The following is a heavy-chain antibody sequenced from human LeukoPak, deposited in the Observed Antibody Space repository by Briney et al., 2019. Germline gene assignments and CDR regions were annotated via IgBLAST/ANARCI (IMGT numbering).Heavy chain of an antibody. D-gene: IGHD3-16*01. J-gene: IGHJ4*02. V-gene: IGHV3-30*02. CDR3: AKDRGAFMTLTDY. CDR2: IRYDGSNE. Sequence: PGGSLRLSCAASRFPFNNYNMAWVRQAPGKGLEWVTFIRYDGSNEYYADSVKGRFTISRDNSKSTLYLQMNSLGAEDTAVYYCAKDRGAFMTLTDYWGQGTLVTVSS. CDR1: RFPFNNYN.